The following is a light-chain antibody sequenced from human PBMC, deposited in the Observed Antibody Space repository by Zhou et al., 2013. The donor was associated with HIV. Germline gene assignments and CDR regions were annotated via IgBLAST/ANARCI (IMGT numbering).Light chain of an antibody. CDR2: GTS. V-gene: IGKV3-20*01. Sequence: NVLTQSPATLSLSPGERATLSCRASQSVSSYLAWYQQKPGQAPRLLIYGTSSTATGIPGRFRGSGSGTDFTLTISRLEPEDFAVYYCQQYGSSPYTFGQGTKLEI. J-gene: IGKJ2*01. CDR1: QSVSSY. CDR3: QQYGSSPYT.